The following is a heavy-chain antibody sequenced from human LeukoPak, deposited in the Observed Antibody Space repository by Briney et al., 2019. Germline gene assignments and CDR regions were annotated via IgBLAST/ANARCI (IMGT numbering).Heavy chain of an antibody. Sequence: RASVKVSCKASGYTFTTYYIHWVRQAPGQGLEWMGIINPIGGTTDYAQKFQGRVTMTRDTSTSTVYMELSSLRSEDTAVYYCARQQGLQNLNFDYWGQGTLVTVSS. CDR3: ARQQGLQNLNFDY. D-gene: IGHD4-11*01. J-gene: IGHJ4*02. CDR2: INPIGGTT. V-gene: IGHV1-46*01. CDR1: GYTFTTYY.